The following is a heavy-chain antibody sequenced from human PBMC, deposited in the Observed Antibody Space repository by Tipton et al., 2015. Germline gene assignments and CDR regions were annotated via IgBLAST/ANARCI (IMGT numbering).Heavy chain of an antibody. CDR3: ARQGRNMRGRIGFDY. V-gene: IGHV4-39*01. J-gene: IGHJ4*02. CDR1: GGSISSSSYY. D-gene: IGHD2-15*01. Sequence: TLSLTCTVSGGSISSSSYYWGWIRQPPGKGLEWIGSIHYSGSNYYNPSLQSRVTISVDTSKNQFSLKLSSVTAADTAVYYCARQGRNMRGRIGFDYWGQGTLVTVSS. CDR2: IHYSGSN.